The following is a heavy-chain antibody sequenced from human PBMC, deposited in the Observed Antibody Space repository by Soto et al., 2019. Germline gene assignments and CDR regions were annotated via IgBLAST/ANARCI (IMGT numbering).Heavy chain of an antibody. CDR1: GVSISSHDW. Sequence: QVQLQESGPGLVKPSGTLSLTCAVSGVSISSHDWWTGVRQPPGKGLERIGESQQSGNTNYNSSLESRVTIALDKSKNQFSLHLTSVTVADTAVYYCATRDTGRVYWGQGTLVTVSS. CDR2: SQQSGNT. J-gene: IGHJ4*02. D-gene: IGHD5-18*01. V-gene: IGHV4-4*02. CDR3: ATRDTGRVY.